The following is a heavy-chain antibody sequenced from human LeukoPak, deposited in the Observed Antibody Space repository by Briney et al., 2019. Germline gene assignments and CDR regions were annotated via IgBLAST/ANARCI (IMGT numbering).Heavy chain of an antibody. CDR1: GGSISSYY. CDR3: ARARSYTGNLGW. D-gene: IGHD1-14*01. J-gene: IGHJ4*02. V-gene: IGHV4-59*08. Sequence: SETLSLTCTVSGGSISSYYWSWIRQPPGKGLEWVGYIYYSGSTNYNPSLKSRVTISVDTSKNRFSLNLSSVTAADTAVYYCARARSYTGNLGWWGQGTLVTVSS. CDR2: IYYSGST.